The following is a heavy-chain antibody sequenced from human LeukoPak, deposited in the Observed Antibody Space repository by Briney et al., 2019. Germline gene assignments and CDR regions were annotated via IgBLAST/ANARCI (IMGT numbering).Heavy chain of an antibody. CDR3: AKVWDSSGYFEDY. CDR2: IGGSGGST. D-gene: IGHD3-22*01. J-gene: IGHJ4*02. CDR1: GFTFRIYA. Sequence: PGGSVRLSCAASGFTFRIYAMSWVRQAPGKGLEWVSAIGGSGGSTYYADSVKGRFTISRDNSKDTLYLQMNSLRAEDTAVYYCAKVWDSSGYFEDYWGQGTLVTVSS. V-gene: IGHV3-23*01.